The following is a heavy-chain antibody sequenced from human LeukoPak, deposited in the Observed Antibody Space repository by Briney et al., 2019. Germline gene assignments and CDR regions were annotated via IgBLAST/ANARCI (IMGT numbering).Heavy chain of an antibody. CDR2: ISGSGGST. D-gene: IGHD2-15*01. V-gene: IGHV3-23*01. CDR3: AKARSGGSWNFDY. CDR1: GFTFSRYA. J-gene: IGHJ4*02. Sequence: GGSLRLSCAASGFTFSRYAMSWVRQAPGKGLEWVSAISGSGGSTYYADSVKGRFTISRDNSKNTLYLQMNSLRAEDTAVYYCAKARSGGSWNFDYWGQGTLVTVPS.